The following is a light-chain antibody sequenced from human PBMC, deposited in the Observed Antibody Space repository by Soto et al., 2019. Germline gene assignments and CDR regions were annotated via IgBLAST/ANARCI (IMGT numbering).Light chain of an antibody. CDR3: QQSYNPIT. V-gene: IGKV3-15*01. CDR1: QTINNN. J-gene: IGKJ1*01. CDR2: GAS. Sequence: HAPATLSLSPLSRSTLCGRASQTINNNVAWYQLKDGQVPRLVIYGASTRATDIPARFSGSGSGTDFTLTISSLQPEDFATYYCQQSYNPITFGQGTKVDIK.